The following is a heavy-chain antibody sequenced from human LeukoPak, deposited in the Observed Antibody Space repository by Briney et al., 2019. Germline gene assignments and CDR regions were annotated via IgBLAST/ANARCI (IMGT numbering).Heavy chain of an antibody. Sequence: GGSLRLSCAASGFSFNIYAMSWVRQAPGKGLEWVAAVWADGRTKGVAGSVKGRFTASRNNFENTVFLQMNDLRVEDTAMYYCAKDPARSMDVWGKGTTVIVSS. CDR3: AKDPARSMDV. CDR2: VWADGRTK. CDR1: GFSFNIYA. V-gene: IGHV3-33*06. J-gene: IGHJ6*03.